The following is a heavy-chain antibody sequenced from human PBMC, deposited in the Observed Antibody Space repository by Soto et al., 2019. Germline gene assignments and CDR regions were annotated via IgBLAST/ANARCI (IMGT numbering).Heavy chain of an antibody. CDR1: GGSISSYY. CDR3: ASMDCGGDCLPDY. CDR2: IYYSGST. J-gene: IGHJ4*02. Sequence: SETLSLTCTVSGGSISSYYWSWIRQPPGKGLEWIGYIYYSGSTNYNPSLKSRVTISVDTSKNQFSLKLSSVTAADTAVYYCASMDCGGDCLPDYWGQGTLVTVFS. D-gene: IGHD2-21*02. V-gene: IGHV4-59*01.